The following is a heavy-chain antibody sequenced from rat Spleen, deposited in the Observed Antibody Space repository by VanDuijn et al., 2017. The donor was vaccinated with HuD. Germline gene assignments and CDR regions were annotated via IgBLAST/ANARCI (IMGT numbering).Heavy chain of an antibody. Sequence: QVQLKESGPVLVQASETLSLTCTVSGFSLTNYGLIWVRQSPGKGLEWRGIIRGDGNPDYNSALKTRLSIKRDTSQDQVFLKKNSLQTDDTAIYYCTREATDYWGQGVMVTVSS. CDR3: TREATDY. V-gene: IGHV2S75*01. J-gene: IGHJ2*01. CDR2: IRGDGNP. CDR1: GFSLTNYG.